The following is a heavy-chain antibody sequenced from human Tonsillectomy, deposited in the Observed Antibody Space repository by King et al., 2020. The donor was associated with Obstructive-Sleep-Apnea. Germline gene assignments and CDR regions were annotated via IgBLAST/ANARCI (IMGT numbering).Heavy chain of an antibody. V-gene: IGHV3-9*01. CDR2: IYCYGSRT. CDR3: GKDISPGGMDV. D-gene: IGHD1-14*01. CDR1: GFNSNDYA. J-gene: IGHJ6*02. Sequence: VQLVESGGGLVQPGRSLRLSCAASGFNSNDYAMHWVRQAPGKGLEWFSGIYCYGSRTVYTDFVKGRFTTSRDNAKSSLYLQMNNLKAEDTAVYYCGKDISPGGMDVWGQGTTVTVSS.